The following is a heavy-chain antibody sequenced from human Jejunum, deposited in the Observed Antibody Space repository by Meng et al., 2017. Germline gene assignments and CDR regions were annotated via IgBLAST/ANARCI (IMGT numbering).Heavy chain of an antibody. CDR2: IYYSGNT. V-gene: IGHV4-59*01. J-gene: IGHJ4*02. CDR1: GGSMSGYY. CDR3: AKYTVGASAGGYFDY. D-gene: IGHD1-26*01. Sequence: SETLSLTCSVSGGSMSGYYWSWIRQPPGKGLEWIGYIYYSGNTNYNPSLKSRVTMSVDTSKNQFSLTLTSVTAADTAVYYCAKYTVGASAGGYFDYWGQGSLVTVSS.